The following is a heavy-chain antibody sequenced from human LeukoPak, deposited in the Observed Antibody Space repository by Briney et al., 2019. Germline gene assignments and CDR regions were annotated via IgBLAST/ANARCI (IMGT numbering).Heavy chain of an antibody. Sequence: LAGGSLRLSCAASGFTFSSYGMHWVRQAPGKGLEWVAVISYDGSNKYYADSVKGRFTISRDNSKNTLYLQMNSPRAEDTAVYYCAKDWMVSSWYFDYWGQGTLVTVSS. CDR1: GFTFSSYG. CDR2: ISYDGSNK. CDR3: AKDWMVSSWYFDY. V-gene: IGHV3-30*18. J-gene: IGHJ4*02. D-gene: IGHD6-13*01.